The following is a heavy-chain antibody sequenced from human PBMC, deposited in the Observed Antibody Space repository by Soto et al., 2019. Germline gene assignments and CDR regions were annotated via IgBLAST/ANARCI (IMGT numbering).Heavy chain of an antibody. Sequence: QITLKESGPTLVKPTQTLTLTCTFSGFSLSTSGVGVGWIRQPPGKALEWLALIYWDDDKRYSPSLKSRLTINKDTTTNQVVLTMTNMDPVDTATYSGAHRLFVATVTNENDAFDVWGQGTMVTVSS. J-gene: IGHJ3*01. CDR3: AHRLFVATVTNENDAFDV. D-gene: IGHD4-17*01. V-gene: IGHV2-5*02. CDR2: IYWDDDK. CDR1: GFSLSTSGVG.